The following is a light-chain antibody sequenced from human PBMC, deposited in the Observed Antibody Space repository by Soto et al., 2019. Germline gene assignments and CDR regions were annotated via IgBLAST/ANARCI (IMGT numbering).Light chain of an antibody. V-gene: IGKV3-11*01. J-gene: IGKJ2*01. CDR3: QQYDNYFRYT. CDR1: QSISSY. Sequence: EVVLTQSPDTLSLPPGERATLSCRASQSISSYLAWYQQKPGQTPRLLIYDASSRATGIPARFSGSGSGTDFTLTISSLEPEDFAVYYCQQYDNYFRYTFGQGTKFDIK. CDR2: DAS.